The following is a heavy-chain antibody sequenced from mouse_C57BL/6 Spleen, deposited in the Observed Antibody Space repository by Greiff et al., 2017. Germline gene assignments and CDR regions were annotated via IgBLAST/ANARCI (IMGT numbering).Heavy chain of an antibody. D-gene: IGHD4-1*01. CDR2: IYWDDDK. V-gene: IGHV8-12*01. J-gene: IGHJ2*01. CDR3: ARKGFLGKGFDY. CDR1: GFSLSTSGMG. Sequence: LKESGPGILQSSPTLSLTCSFSGFSLSTSGMGVSWIRQPSGKGLEWLAHIYWDDDKRYNPSLKRRLTISKDTSRNQVFLKITSVDTADTATYYCARKGFLGKGFDYWGQGTTLTVSS.